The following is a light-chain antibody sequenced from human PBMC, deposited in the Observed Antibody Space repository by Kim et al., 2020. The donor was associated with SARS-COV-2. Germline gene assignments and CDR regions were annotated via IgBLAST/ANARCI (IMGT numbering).Light chain of an antibody. CDR2: SGN. CDR3: QQANNFPYT. J-gene: IGKJ2*01. CDR1: QGVSSR. V-gene: IGKV1-12*01. Sequence: SASVGDRITITCRASQGVSSRVAWYQQKPGKAPKLLIYSGNSLQSGVPSSFSGSGYGTDFTLTISSLQPEDFATYYCQQANNFPYTFVQGTKLEI.